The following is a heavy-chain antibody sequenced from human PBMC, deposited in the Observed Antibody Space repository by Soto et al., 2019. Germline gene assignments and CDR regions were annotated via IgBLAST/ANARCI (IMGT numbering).Heavy chain of an antibody. CDR1: GGSFSGYY. Sequence: QVQLQQWGAGLLKPSETLSLTCAVYGGSFSGYYWSWIRQPPGKGLEWIGEINHSGSTNYNPSLKSRVTISVDTSKNQFSLKLSSVTAADTAVYYCAREWGAGIVVVTASRTFDYWGQGTLVTVSS. CDR2: INHSGST. J-gene: IGHJ4*02. CDR3: AREWGAGIVVVTASRTFDY. D-gene: IGHD2-21*02. V-gene: IGHV4-34*01.